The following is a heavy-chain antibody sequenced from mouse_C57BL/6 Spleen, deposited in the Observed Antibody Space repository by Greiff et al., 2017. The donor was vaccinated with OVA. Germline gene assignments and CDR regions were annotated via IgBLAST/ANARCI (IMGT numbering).Heavy chain of an antibody. CDR3: ARDRDYYGSLLDY. CDR2: ISDGGSYT. D-gene: IGHD1-1*01. V-gene: IGHV5-4*01. J-gene: IGHJ2*01. CDR1: GFTFSSYA. Sequence: DVMLVESGGGLVKPGGSLKLSCAASGFTFSSYAMSWVRQTPEKRLEWVATISDGGSYTYYPDNVKGRFTISRDNAKNNLYLQMSHLKSEDTAMYYCARDRDYYGSLLDYWGQGTTLTVSS.